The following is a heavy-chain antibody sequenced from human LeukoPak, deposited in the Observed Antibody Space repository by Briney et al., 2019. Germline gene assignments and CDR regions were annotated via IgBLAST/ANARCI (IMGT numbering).Heavy chain of an antibody. CDR3: ARVLSNYYYMDV. CDR1: GFSFSSYS. J-gene: IGHJ6*03. V-gene: IGHV3-21*01. Sequence: GSLRLSCAASGFSFSSYSMNWVRQAPGKGLEWVSSISYSSSYIYSADSVKGRFTISRDNAKNSLYLQMSSLRAEDTAVYYCARVLSNYYYMDVWGKGTTVTVSS. D-gene: IGHD6-13*01. CDR2: ISYSSSYI.